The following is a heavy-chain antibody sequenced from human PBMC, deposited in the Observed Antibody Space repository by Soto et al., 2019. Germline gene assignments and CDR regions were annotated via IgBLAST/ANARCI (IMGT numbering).Heavy chain of an antibody. CDR3: ARAPPPCYDILTGYLDY. CDR2: IIPIFGTT. D-gene: IGHD3-9*01. V-gene: IGHV1-69*01. Sequence: QVQLVQSGAEVKKPGSSVKVSCKASGGTVSSYAIIWVRQAPGQGLEWMGGIIPIFGTTNYAQKFQGRVTITADESTSTAYMELSSLRPDDTAVYYCARAPPPCYDILTGYLDYWGQGTLVTVSS. J-gene: IGHJ4*02. CDR1: GGTVSSYA.